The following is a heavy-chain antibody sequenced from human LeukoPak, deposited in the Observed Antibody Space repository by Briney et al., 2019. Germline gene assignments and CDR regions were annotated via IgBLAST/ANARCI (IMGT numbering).Heavy chain of an antibody. Sequence: PGGSLRLSCAASGFTFDDYAMHWVRQVPGKGLEWVSLISGDGGRTVYADSVKGRFTVSRDNRKKSLYLQMNSLRTEDTAFYYCAKPTAYTSGWLPIYFYGMDVWGQGTTVTVSS. J-gene: IGHJ6*02. D-gene: IGHD6-19*01. CDR3: AKPTAYTSGWLPIYFYGMDV. CDR1: GFTFDDYA. V-gene: IGHV3-43*02. CDR2: ISGDGGRT.